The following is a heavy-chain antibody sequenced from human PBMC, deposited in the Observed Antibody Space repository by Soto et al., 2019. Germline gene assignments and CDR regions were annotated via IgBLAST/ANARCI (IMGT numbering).Heavy chain of an antibody. Sequence: SETLSLTCAVYGGSFSGYYWSWIRQPPGKGLEWIGEINHSGSTNYNPSLKSRVTISVDTSKNQFSLKLSSVTAADTAVYYCARRYSSGWYHFAYWGQGTLVTVSS. J-gene: IGHJ4*02. CDR3: ARRYSSGWYHFAY. CDR2: INHSGST. D-gene: IGHD6-19*01. V-gene: IGHV4-34*01. CDR1: GGSFSGYY.